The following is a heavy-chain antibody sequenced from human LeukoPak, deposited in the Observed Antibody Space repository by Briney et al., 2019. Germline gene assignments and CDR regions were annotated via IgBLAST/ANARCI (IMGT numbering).Heavy chain of an antibody. V-gene: IGHV5-51*01. J-gene: IGHJ4*02. CDR2: IYPGDSDT. CDR1: GYSFTGYW. Sequence: GESLKISCKGSGYSFTGYWIGWVRQMPGKGLEWMGIIYPGDSDTRYSPSFQGQVTISADKSISTAYLQWSSLKASDTAMYYCARGLSSWQNNGQAYYFDYWGQGTLVTVSS. CDR3: ARGLSSWQNNGQAYYFDY. D-gene: IGHD6-13*01.